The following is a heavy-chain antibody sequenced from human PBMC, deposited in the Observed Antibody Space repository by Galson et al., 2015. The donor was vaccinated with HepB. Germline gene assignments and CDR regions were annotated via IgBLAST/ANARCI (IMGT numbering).Heavy chain of an antibody. CDR3: ASPKRITIFGAVKGDAYDI. CDR2: IIPILGIA. J-gene: IGHJ3*02. V-gene: IGHV1-69*04. CDR1: GGTFSSYA. D-gene: IGHD3-3*01. Sequence: SVKVSCKASGGTFSSYAISWVRQAPGQGLEWMGRIIPILGIANYAQKFQGRVTITADKSTSTAYMELSSLRSEDTAVYYCASPKRITIFGAVKGDAYDIWGQGTMVTVSS.